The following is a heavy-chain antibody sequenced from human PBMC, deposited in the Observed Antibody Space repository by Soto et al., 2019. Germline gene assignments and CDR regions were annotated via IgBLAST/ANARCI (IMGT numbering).Heavy chain of an antibody. Sequence: QVQLVQSGAEVKKSGSSVKVSCKASGCTFSSYAISWVRQAPGQWLEWMGGIFPIFGTAHYAQNFQGRVTMTEDESTSTAYMELSSLKSEDIAVDYCASGWYGAVPCAVYYYYGMDVWGQGTTVTVSS. V-gene: IGHV1-69*01. J-gene: IGHJ6*02. D-gene: IGHD1-20*01. CDR3: ASGWYGAVPCAVYYYYGMDV. CDR2: IFPIFGTA. CDR1: GCTFSSYA.